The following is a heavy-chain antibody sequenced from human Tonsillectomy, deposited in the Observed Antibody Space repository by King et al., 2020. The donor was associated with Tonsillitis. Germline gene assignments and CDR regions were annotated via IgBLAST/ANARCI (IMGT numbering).Heavy chain of an antibody. J-gene: IGHJ6*02. CDR2: IYSGGST. Sequence: VQLVESGGGLIQPGGSLRLSCAASGFTVSSNYMSWVRQAPGKGLEWVSVIYSGGSTYYADSVKGRFTISRDNSKTTLYLQMNSLRAEDTAVYYCARDRSLSLYYCYGMDVWGQGTTVTVSS. D-gene: IGHD3-10*01. CDR3: ARDRSLSLYYCYGMDV. V-gene: IGHV3-53*01. CDR1: GFTVSSNY.